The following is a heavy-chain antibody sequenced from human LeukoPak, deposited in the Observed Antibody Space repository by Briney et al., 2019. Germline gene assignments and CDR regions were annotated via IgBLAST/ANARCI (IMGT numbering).Heavy chain of an antibody. D-gene: IGHD2-2*01. CDR1: GNYW. J-gene: IGHJ4*02. CDR3: VSFYETY. V-gene: IGHV3-74*01. Sequence: GGSLRLSCAASGNYWMHWVRQAQGKGLVWVSHINSDGSWTSYADSVKGRFTISKDNAKNTVYLQMNNLRAEDTAVYYCVSFYETYWGRGTLVTVSS. CDR2: INSDGSWT.